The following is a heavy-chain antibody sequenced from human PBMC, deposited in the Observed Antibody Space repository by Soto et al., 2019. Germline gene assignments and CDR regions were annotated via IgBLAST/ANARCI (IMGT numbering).Heavy chain of an antibody. D-gene: IGHD5-18*01. V-gene: IGHV1-69*01. CDR2: IIPIFGTA. J-gene: IGHJ6*02. CDR1: GGTFSSYA. Sequence: QVQLVQSGAEVKKPGSSVKVSCKASGGTFSSYAISWVRQAPGQGLEWMGGIIPIFGTANYAQKFQGRDTITADESTSTAYMELSSLRSEDTAVYYCARLPSDTARVNWRTYYYYGMDVWGQGTTVTVSS. CDR3: ARLPSDTARVNWRTYYYYGMDV.